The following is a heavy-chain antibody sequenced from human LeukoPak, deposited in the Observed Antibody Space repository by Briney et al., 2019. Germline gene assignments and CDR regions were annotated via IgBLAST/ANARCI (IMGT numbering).Heavy chain of an antibody. J-gene: IGHJ4*02. CDR3: ARGPGSGSYYVY. V-gene: IGHV1-69*05. Sequence: APVKVSCKASGGTFSSYAISWVRQAPGQGLEWMGGIIPIFGTANYAQKFQGRVTITTDESTSTAYMELSSLRSEDTAVYYCARGPGSGSYYVYWGQGTLVTVSS. D-gene: IGHD3-10*01. CDR2: IIPIFGTA. CDR1: GGTFSSYA.